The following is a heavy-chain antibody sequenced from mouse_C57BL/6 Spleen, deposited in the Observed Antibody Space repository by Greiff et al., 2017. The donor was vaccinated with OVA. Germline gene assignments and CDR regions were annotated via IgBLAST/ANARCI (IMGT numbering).Heavy chain of an antibody. CDR1: GYSFTDYN. CDR3: ARWDTTVPHAMDY. V-gene: IGHV1-39*01. D-gene: IGHD1-1*01. Sequence: EVKLQQSGPELVKPGASVKISCKASGYSFTDYNMNWVKQSNGKSLEWIGVINPNYGTTSYNQKFKGKATLTVDQSSSTAYMQLNSLTSEASAVYYCARWDTTVPHAMDYWGQGTSVTVSS. J-gene: IGHJ4*01. CDR2: INPNYGTT.